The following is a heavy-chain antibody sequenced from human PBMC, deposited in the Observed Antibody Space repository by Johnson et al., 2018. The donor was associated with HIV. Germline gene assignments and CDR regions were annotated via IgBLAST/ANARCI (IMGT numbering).Heavy chain of an antibody. CDR3: ARGRKDIAAVDGLDTDGFDM. J-gene: IGHJ3*02. D-gene: IGHD6-13*01. Sequence: QVQLMESGGGLVKPGGSLRLSCAASGFTFSDYYMSWIRQAPEKGLEWVSYISSSGSTIYYADSVKGRFTISRDNAKNTLYLQMTSLRREDTAVYYCARGRKDIAAVDGLDTDGFDMWGQGTMVTVSS. V-gene: IGHV3-11*04. CDR1: GFTFSDYY. CDR2: ISSSGSTI.